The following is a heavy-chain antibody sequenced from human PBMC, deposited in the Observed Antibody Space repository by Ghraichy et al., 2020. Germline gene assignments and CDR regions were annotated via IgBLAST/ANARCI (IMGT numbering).Heavy chain of an antibody. CDR1: GFTFSSYA. D-gene: IGHD3-22*01. Sequence: GGSLRLSCAASGFTFSSYAMSWVRQAPGKGLEWVSAIRGSGGSTYYADSVKGRFTISRDNSKNTLYMQMNSLRAEDTAVYYCARPQGLYSSGYYYREAFDIWGQGAMVTVSS. CDR2: IRGSGGST. CDR3: ARPQGLYSSGYYYREAFDI. V-gene: IGHV3-23*01. J-gene: IGHJ3*02.